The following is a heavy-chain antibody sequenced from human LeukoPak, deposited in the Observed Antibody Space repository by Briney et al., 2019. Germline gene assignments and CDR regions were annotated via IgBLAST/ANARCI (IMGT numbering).Heavy chain of an antibody. CDR1: GFTFSSYW. CDR3: ARDSGKRYCSGGSCYSDD. J-gene: IGHJ4*02. Sequence: GGSLRLSCAASGFTFSSYWMSWVRRAPGKGLEWVANIKQDGSEKYYVDSVKGRFTISRDNAKNSLYLQMNSLRAEDTAVYYCARDSGKRYCSGGSCYSDDWGQGTLVTVSS. CDR2: IKQDGSEK. V-gene: IGHV3-7*01. D-gene: IGHD2-15*01.